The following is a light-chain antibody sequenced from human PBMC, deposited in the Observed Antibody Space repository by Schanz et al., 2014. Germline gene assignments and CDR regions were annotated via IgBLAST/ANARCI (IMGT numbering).Light chain of an antibody. Sequence: SQLTQSPSSLSASVGDIVTITCRASEDIRTCLAWYQQKPGKAPRLLIYSASTLQSGVPSRFSGSGSGTDFSLTISSLQPEDFATYYCQQSYSPPFTFGPGTKVDIK. V-gene: IGKV1-9*01. CDR2: SAS. CDR1: EDIRTC. J-gene: IGKJ3*01. CDR3: QQSYSPPFT.